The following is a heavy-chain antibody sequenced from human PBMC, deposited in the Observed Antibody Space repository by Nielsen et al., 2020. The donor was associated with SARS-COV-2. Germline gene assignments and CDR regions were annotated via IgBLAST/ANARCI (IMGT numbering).Heavy chain of an antibody. D-gene: IGHD2-2*01. V-gene: IGHV4-30-4*01. Sequence: RQAPGKGLEWIGYIYYSGSTYYNPSLKSRVTISVDTSKNQFSLKLSSVTAADTAVYYCARGVVVVPAATYYYYYYMDVWGKGTTVTVSS. J-gene: IGHJ6*03. CDR2: IYYSGST. CDR3: ARGVVVVPAATYYYYYYMDV.